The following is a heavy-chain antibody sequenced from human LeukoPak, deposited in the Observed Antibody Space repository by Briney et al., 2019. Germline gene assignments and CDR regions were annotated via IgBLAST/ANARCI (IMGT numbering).Heavy chain of an antibody. CDR2: TYYRSKWYN. D-gene: IGHD6-13*01. Sequence: SQTLSLTCAISGDSVSSNSAAWNWIRQFPSRGLEWLGRTYYRSKWYNDYAVSVKSRITINPDTSKNQFSLQLNSVTPEDTAVYYCARELLQQQLVYNWFDPWGQGTLVTVSS. CDR3: ARELLQQQLVYNWFDP. V-gene: IGHV6-1*01. J-gene: IGHJ5*02. CDR1: GDSVSSNSAA.